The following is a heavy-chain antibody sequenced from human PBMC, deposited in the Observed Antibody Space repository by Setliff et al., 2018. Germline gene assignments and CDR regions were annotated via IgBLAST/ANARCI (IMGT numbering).Heavy chain of an antibody. V-gene: IGHV4-39*01. D-gene: IGHD3-10*01. CDR3: ARHEFVGGYYGSVTYRHFDY. CDR1: GDSISSTSYQ. Sequence: SETLSLTCTVSGDSISSTSYQWGWVRQPPGKGLEWIGSIYYTGTAYYNPSLKSRVTISVDTSKNQFSLQVTSLAAADTALYFCARHEFVGGYYGSVTYRHFDYWGQGILVTVSS. J-gene: IGHJ4*02. CDR2: IYYTGTA.